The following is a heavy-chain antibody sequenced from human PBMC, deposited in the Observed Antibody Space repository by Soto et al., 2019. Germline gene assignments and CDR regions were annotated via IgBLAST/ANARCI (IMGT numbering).Heavy chain of an antibody. D-gene: IGHD3-16*01. J-gene: IGHJ1*01. Sequence: GGSLRLSCIGSGFSFSAYNMNWVRQAPGKGLEWVSSIKVGSSRIYQPDSMKGRFAISRDDARNSVYLQINSLRAEDTALYFCVRSPKIGVRGAFWGRGTQVTVSS. V-gene: IGHV3-21*01. CDR1: GFSFSAYN. CDR3: VRSPKIGVRGAF. CDR2: IKVGSSRI.